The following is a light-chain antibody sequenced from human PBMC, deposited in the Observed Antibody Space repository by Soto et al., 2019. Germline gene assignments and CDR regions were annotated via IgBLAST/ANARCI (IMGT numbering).Light chain of an antibody. J-gene: IGKJ5*01. Sequence: DIVMTQSPLSLPVTPGEPASISCRSSQSLLHSNGYNYLDWYLQKPGQSPQLLIYLGSNRASGVPDRFSGSGTGTDFTLTINSLQSEDFGVYYCHQYNNWPPSTFGQGTRLEIK. CDR1: QSLLHSNGYNY. V-gene: IGKV2-28*01. CDR2: LGS. CDR3: HQYNNWPPST.